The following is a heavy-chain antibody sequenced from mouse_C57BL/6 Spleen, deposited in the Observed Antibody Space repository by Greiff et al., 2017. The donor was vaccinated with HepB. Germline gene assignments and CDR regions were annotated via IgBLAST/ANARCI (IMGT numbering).Heavy chain of an antibody. D-gene: IGHD2-5*01. CDR1: GYSITSGYY. Sequence: VQLKESGPGLVKPSQSLSLTCSVTGYSITSGYYWNWIRQFPGNKLEWMGYISYDGSNNYNPSLKNRISITRDTSKNQFFLKLNSVTTEDTATYYCARDHYSNSCAYWGQGTLVTVSA. CDR3: ARDHYSNSCAY. V-gene: IGHV3-6*01. J-gene: IGHJ3*01. CDR2: ISYDGSN.